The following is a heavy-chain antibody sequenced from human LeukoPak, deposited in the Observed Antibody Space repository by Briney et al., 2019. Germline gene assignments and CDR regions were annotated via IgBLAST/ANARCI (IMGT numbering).Heavy chain of an antibody. V-gene: IGHV4-61*02. CDR2: IYTSGST. D-gene: IGHD6-13*01. Sequence: SETLSLTCTVSGGSISSGSYYWSWIRQPAGKGLEWIGRIYTSGSTNYNPSLKSRVTISVDTSKNQFSLKLSSVTAADTAVYYCAREGVAAESYWGQGTLVTVSS. CDR3: AREGVAAESY. J-gene: IGHJ4*02. CDR1: GGSISSGSYY.